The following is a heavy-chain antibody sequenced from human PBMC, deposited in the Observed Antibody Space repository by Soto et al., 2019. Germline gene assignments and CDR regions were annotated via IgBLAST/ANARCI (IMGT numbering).Heavy chain of an antibody. Sequence: ASVKVSCKASGYTFTSYCISWVRQAPGHGLEWMGWISAYNGNTNYAQKLQGRVTMTTDTSTSTAYMELRSLRSDDTAVYYCARDEGIVATIRRGSVTTVNPHYYYYGMDVWGQGTTVTVSS. V-gene: IGHV1-18*01. J-gene: IGHJ6*02. CDR1: GYTFTSYC. CDR2: ISAYNGNT. CDR3: ARDEGIVATIRRGSVTTVNPHYYYYGMDV. D-gene: IGHD5-12*01.